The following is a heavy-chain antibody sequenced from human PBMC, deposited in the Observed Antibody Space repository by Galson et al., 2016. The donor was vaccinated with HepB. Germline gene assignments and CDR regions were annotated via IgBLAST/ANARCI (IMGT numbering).Heavy chain of an antibody. V-gene: IGHV6-1*01. CDR2: TYYRSRWLY. D-gene: IGHD4-17*01. CDR1: GDSVSNNDAA. Sequence: CAISGDSVSNNDAAWNWIRQSPSRGLEWLGRTYYRSRWLYDYAPSVEGRIIMKSYISSNQLSLQVNSVTPADSPVYYIASAPGHDYGDSRLWFDPGGQGTPVTVSS. J-gene: IGHJ5*02. CDR3: ASAPGHDYGDSRLWFDP.